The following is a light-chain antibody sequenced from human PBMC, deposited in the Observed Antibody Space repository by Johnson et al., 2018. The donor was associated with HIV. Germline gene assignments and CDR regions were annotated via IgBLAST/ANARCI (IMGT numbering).Light chain of an antibody. Sequence: QSVLTQPPSVSAAPGQKVTIPCSGSSSNIGNNYASWYQQVPGTAPKLLIYENNKRPSGIPDRFSGSKSGTSATLGITGLQTGDEADYYCGTWDSSLSAYVFGTGTKVTVL. V-gene: IGLV1-51*02. CDR2: ENN. CDR3: GTWDSSLSAYV. CDR1: SSNIGNNY. J-gene: IGLJ1*01.